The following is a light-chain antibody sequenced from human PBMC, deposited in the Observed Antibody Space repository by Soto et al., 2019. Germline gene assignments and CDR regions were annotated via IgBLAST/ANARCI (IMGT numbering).Light chain of an antibody. Sequence: QSVLTQPPSVSGTPGQTVTISCSGSTSNIGSSPVNWYQQLPGTAPRLLISTNNQRPSGVPDRFSGSRSGTSASLAISGLQSEDEADYYCAAWDDRLNGPSYVFGTGTKVTV. J-gene: IGLJ1*01. V-gene: IGLV1-44*01. CDR3: AAWDDRLNGPSYV. CDR2: TNN. CDR1: TSNIGSSP.